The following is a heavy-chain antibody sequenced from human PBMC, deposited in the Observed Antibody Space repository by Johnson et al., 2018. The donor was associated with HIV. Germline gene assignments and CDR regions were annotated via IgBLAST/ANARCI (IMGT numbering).Heavy chain of an antibody. CDR1: AFTVSSNY. V-gene: IGHV3-53*01. CDR2: IYSGGST. CDR3: ARVTNDAFDI. Sequence: VHLVASGGGLIQPRGSLILSCAASAFTVSSNYMSWVRQAPGKGLEWVSVIYSGGSTYYADSVKGRFTISRDNSKNTLYLQMNSLRAEDTAVYYCARVTNDAFDIWGQGTMVTVSS. J-gene: IGHJ3*02.